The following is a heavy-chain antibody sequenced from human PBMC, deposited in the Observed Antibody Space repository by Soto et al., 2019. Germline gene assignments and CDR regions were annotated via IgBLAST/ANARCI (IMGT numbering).Heavy chain of an antibody. CDR2: IKSKTDSGTA. J-gene: IGHJ4*02. Sequence: AGGSLRLSCAASGFTFTDAWMSWVRQAPGKGLEWVGRIKSKTDSGTADYAAPVKGRFTITRDDSKNTLYLEMSSLKTEDTAVYYCTTVDYYDSVGYYSLDYWGQGTLVTVSS. V-gene: IGHV3-15*01. CDR1: GFTFTDAW. CDR3: TTVDYYDSVGYYSLDY. D-gene: IGHD3-22*01.